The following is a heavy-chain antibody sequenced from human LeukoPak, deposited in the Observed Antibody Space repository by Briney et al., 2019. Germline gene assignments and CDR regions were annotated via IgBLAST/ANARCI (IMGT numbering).Heavy chain of an antibody. J-gene: IGHJ4*02. CDR1: GGSISSYF. CDR3: ARVLAVAGKGPFDY. Sequence: SPSETLSLTCTVSGGSISSYFWSWIRQPPGKGLEWIGYIYYSGSTNYNPSLKSRVTISVDTSKNQFSLKLSSVTAADTAVYYCARVLAVAGKGPFDYWGQGTLVTVSS. D-gene: IGHD6-19*01. CDR2: IYYSGST. V-gene: IGHV4-59*12.